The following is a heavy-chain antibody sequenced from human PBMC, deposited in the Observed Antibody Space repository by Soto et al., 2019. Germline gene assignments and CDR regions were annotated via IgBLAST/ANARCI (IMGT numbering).Heavy chain of an antibody. J-gene: IGHJ6*03. CDR3: ARDPRVKRGKGYYYYYMDV. D-gene: IGHD6-13*01. V-gene: IGHV4-59*01. CDR1: GGSISSYY. Sequence: SETLSLTCTVSGGSISSYYWSWIRQPPGKGLEWIGYIYYSGSTNYNPSLKSRVTISVDTSKNQFSLKLSSVTAADTAVYYCARDPRVKRGKGYYYYYMDVWGKGTTVTVSS. CDR2: IYYSGST.